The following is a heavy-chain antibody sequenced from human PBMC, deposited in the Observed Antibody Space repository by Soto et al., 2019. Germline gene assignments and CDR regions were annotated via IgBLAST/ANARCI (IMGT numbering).Heavy chain of an antibody. CDR1: GGSISSYY. J-gene: IGHJ4*02. Sequence: SETLSLTCTVPGGSISSYYWSWIRQPPGKGLEWIGYIYYSGSTNYNPSLKSRVTISVDTSKNQFSLKLSSVTAADTAVYYCARMDYYDSSGYYYDYWGQGTLVTVSS. CDR2: IYYSGST. D-gene: IGHD3-22*01. V-gene: IGHV4-59*01. CDR3: ARMDYYDSSGYYYDY.